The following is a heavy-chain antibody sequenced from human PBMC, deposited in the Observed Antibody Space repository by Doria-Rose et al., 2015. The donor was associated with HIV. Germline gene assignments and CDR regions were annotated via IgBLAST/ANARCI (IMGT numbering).Heavy chain of an antibody. V-gene: IGHV2-26*01. CDR1: GVSLSSPGMG. Sequence: QITLKESGPVLVKPTETLTLTCTVSGVSLSSPGMGVSWIRQPPGKALEWLANIFSDDERSYKPSLKSRLTISRGTSKSQVVLIMTDMDPVDTAIYYCARIKSSRWYHKYYFDFWGQGTLVIVSA. CDR3: ARIKSSRWYHKYYFDF. J-gene: IGHJ4*02. D-gene: IGHD6-13*01. CDR2: IFSDDER.